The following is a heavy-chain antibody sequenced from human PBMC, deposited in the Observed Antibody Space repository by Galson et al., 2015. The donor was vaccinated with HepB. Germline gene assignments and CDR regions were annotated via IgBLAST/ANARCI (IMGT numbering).Heavy chain of an antibody. CDR2: IIPILGIA. CDR3: ATQYCTGGGCYRFDYYFYYMDV. D-gene: IGHD2-8*02. J-gene: IGHJ6*03. CDR1: GGTFSSYV. V-gene: IGHV1-69*10. Sequence: SVKVSCKASGGTFSSYVISWVRQAPGQGLEWMGGIIPILGIANYAQNFQGRVTITADKSTSTAYMELSSLRSEDTAVYYCATQYCTGGGCYRFDYYFYYMDVWGKGTTVTVSS.